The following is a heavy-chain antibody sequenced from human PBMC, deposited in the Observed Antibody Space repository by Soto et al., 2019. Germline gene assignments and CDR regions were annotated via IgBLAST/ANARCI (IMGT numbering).Heavy chain of an antibody. D-gene: IGHD3-10*01. V-gene: IGHV4-34*01. CDR3: ARPGSYYNVDFDY. J-gene: IGHJ4*02. Sequence: QVQLQQWGAGLLKPSETLSLTCAVYGGSFSGYYWSWIRQPPGKGLEWIGEINHSGSTNYNPSLKCRVXXSXDXXKNQFSLNLRSVTAADTAVYYCARPGSYYNVDFDYWAQGTLVTVSS. CDR1: GGSFSGYY. CDR2: INHSGST.